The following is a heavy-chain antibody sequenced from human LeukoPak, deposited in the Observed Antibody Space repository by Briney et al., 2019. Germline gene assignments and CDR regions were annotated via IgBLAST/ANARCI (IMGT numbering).Heavy chain of an antibody. D-gene: IGHD3-10*01. V-gene: IGHV4-31*03. CDR1: GASIRSGGYD. J-gene: IGHJ6*02. CDR3: ARAPPWFGREHYGMDV. Sequence: PSETLSLTCTVSGASIRSGGYDWGWIRQQPGKGLGWIGYIYYSGSTYYNPSLKSRVTISVDTSKNQFSLKLSSVTAADTAVYYCARAPPWFGREHYGMDVWGQGTTVTVSS. CDR2: IYYSGST.